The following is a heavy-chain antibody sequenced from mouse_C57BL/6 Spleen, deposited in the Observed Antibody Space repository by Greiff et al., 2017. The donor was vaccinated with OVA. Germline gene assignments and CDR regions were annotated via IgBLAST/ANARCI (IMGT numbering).Heavy chain of an antibody. D-gene: IGHD6-5*01. CDR3: ARGNICLYAMDY. J-gene: IGHJ4*01. CDR2: ISYDGSN. V-gene: IGHV3-6*01. CDR1: GYSITSGYY. Sequence: EVKLMESGPGLVKPSQSLSLSCSVTGYSITSGYYWNWIRQFPGNKLEWMGYISYDGSNNYNPTLKNRISITRDTSTNQLFLKLNSVTTEDTATYYCARGNICLYAMDYWGQGTSVTVSS.